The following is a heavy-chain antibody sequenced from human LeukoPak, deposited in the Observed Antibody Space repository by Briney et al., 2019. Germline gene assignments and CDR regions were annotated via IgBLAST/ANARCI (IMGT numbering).Heavy chain of an antibody. Sequence: TSETLSLTCTVSGGSISSGSYYWGWIRQPPGTGLEWIGNIYYNGITNYNPSLKSRVTISVDTSKNQFSLKLSSVTAADTAVYYCSSHSRAGHYYFYYMVVWGKGTTVTVSS. CDR2: IYYNGIT. J-gene: IGHJ6*03. D-gene: IGHD6-13*01. V-gene: IGHV4-39*01. CDR1: GGSISSGSYY. CDR3: SSHSRAGHYYFYYMVV.